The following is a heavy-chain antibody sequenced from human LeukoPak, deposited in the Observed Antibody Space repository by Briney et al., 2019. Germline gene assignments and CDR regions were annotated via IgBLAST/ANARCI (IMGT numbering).Heavy chain of an antibody. CDR1: GFTFSPYF. CDR3: ARGGTYGDYNYYCGLDV. V-gene: IGHV3-48*02. Sequence: PGGSLRLSCAASGFTFSPYFMNWVRQAPGKGLEWVSYISGSSSTIYYADSVKGRFTISRDNAKNSLYLQMNSLRDEDTAVYYCARGGTYGDYNYYCGLDVWGQGTPVTVSS. J-gene: IGHJ6*02. CDR2: ISGSSSTI. D-gene: IGHD4-17*01.